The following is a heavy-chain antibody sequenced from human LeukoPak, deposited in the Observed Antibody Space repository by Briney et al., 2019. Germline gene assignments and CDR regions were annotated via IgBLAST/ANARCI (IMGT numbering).Heavy chain of an antibody. V-gene: IGHV3-7*01. CDR3: ARGMSGGYSYGFIDYYYYYMDV. J-gene: IGHJ6*03. CDR1: GFTFSSYS. Sequence: GGSLRLSCAASGFTFSSYSMNWVRQAPGKGLEWVANIKQDGSEKYNVDSVKGRFTISRDNAKNSLYLQMNSLRAEDTAVYYCARGMSGGYSYGFIDYYYYYMDVWGKGTTVTVSS. CDR2: IKQDGSEK. D-gene: IGHD5-18*01.